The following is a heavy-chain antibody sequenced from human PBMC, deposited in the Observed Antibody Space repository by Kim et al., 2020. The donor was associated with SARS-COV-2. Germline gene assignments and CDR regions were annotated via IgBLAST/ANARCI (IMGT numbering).Heavy chain of an antibody. D-gene: IGHD3-9*01. V-gene: IGHV3-23*01. CDR1: GFTFSSYA. Sequence: GGSLRLSCAASGFTFSSYAMSWVRQAPGKGLEWVSAISGSGGSTYYADSVKGRFTISRDNSKNTLYLQMNSLRAEDTAVYYCAKDLAAQLLTGYYHCWGQGTLVSVSS. J-gene: IGHJ4*02. CDR3: AKDLAAQLLTGYYHC. CDR2: ISGSGGST.